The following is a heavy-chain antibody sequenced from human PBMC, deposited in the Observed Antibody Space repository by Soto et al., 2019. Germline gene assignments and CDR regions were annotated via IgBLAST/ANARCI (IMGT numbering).Heavy chain of an antibody. J-gene: IGHJ6*04. D-gene: IGHD3-16*02. CDR3: AADLITVVGVIVIPTNGMGV. CDR2: IVVGSGNT. V-gene: IGHV1-58*01. Sequence: SVKVSCKASGFTFTSSAVQCVRQARGQRLEWIGWIVVGSGNTNYAQKFQERVTITREMSTSTASMELTSPRPEHTAGYYCAADLITVVGVIVIPTNGMGVCGRRPRVIV. CDR1: GFTFTSSA.